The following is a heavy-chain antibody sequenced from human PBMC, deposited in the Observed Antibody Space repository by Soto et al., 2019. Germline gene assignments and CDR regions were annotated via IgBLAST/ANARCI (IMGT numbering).Heavy chain of an antibody. Sequence: SVKVSCKASGYPFNTYDINWVRQATGQGLEWMGWMNPESGSTGFAQSFQGRITLTGNTSINTVYMEVRSLTNEDTAVYFCARSGATGYYSTHYYGMDVWGPGTTVTVSS. V-gene: IGHV1-8*01. CDR2: MNPESGST. CDR3: ARSGATGYYSTHYYGMDV. CDR1: GYPFNTYD. J-gene: IGHJ6*02. D-gene: IGHD3-9*01.